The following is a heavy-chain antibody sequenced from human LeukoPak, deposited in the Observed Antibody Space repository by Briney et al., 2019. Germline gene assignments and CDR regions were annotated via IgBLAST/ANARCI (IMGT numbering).Heavy chain of an antibody. Sequence: GGSLRLSCATSTFIVSSYYMSWVRQAPGKGLEWVSGIYGGGTIYYADSVKGRFTISRDDFENTVYLQMNSLRAEDTAVYYCTTSRDILTGYYPLTGYYYYMDVWGKGTTVTVSS. CDR2: IYGGGTI. D-gene: IGHD3-9*01. CDR1: TFIVSSYY. J-gene: IGHJ6*03. CDR3: TTSRDILTGYYPLTGYYYYMDV. V-gene: IGHV3-53*01.